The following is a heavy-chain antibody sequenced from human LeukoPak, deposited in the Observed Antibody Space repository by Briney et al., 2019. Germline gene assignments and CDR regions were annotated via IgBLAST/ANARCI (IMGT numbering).Heavy chain of an antibody. V-gene: IGHV3-11*06. D-gene: IGHD3-10*01. CDR1: GITFSDYY. Sequence: SGGSLRLSCAASGITFSDYYMSWIRQAPGKGLEWVSYISRSSSYTNYADSVKGRFTISRDNAKNSLYLQMNSLRAEDTAVYYCARYYYGSGSYNALYYFDYWGQGTLVTVSS. CDR3: ARYYYGSGSYNALYYFDY. CDR2: ISRSSSYT. J-gene: IGHJ4*02.